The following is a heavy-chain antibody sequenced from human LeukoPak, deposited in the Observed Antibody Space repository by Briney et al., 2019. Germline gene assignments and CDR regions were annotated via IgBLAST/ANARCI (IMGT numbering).Heavy chain of an antibody. D-gene: IGHD5-18*01. Sequence: SVKVSCKASGYTFTSYYMHWVRQAPGQGLEWMGGIIPIFGTANYAQKFQGRVTITADKSTSTAYMELSRLRSDDTAVYYCARGTGEGYSYGRYYFDYWGQGTLVTVSS. CDR3: ARGTGEGYSYGRYYFDY. J-gene: IGHJ4*02. CDR2: IIPIFGTA. V-gene: IGHV1-69*06. CDR1: GYTFTSYY.